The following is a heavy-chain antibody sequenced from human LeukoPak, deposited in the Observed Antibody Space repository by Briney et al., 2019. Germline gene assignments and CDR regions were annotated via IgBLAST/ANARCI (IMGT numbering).Heavy chain of an antibody. CDR1: GFTFSNYW. Sequence: GGSLRLSCAASGFTFSNYWMSWIRQAPGKGLEWVANIKQDGSVKNYVDSVKGRFTISRDNAKNLLYLQMNSLRAEDTAIYYCARDGDTSGWYAWGQGILVTVSS. CDR3: ARDGDTSGWYA. J-gene: IGHJ5*02. V-gene: IGHV3-7*03. CDR2: IKQDGSVK. D-gene: IGHD6-19*01.